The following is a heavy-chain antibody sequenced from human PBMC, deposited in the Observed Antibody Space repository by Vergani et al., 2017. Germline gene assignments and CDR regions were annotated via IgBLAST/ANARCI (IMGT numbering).Heavy chain of an antibody. Sequence: QVQLQQWGAGLLKPSETLSLTCAVYGGSFSGYYWSWIRQPPGKGREWIGEINHSGSTNYNPSLKSRVTISVDTSKNRFSLKLSSVTAADTAVYYCAGRRRYCSSTSCYGALDPWGQGTLVTVSS. CDR2: INHSGST. V-gene: IGHV4-34*01. CDR1: GGSFSGYY. J-gene: IGHJ5*02. D-gene: IGHD2-2*01. CDR3: AGRRRYCSSTSCYGALDP.